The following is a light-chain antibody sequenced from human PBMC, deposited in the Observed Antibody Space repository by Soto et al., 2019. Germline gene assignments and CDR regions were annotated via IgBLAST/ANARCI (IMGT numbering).Light chain of an antibody. J-gene: IGLJ1*01. CDR1: SSDVGGYNS. V-gene: IGLV2-11*01. Sequence: SALTHPRSVSGSPGQSFTVSCIGTSSDVGGYNSVSWYQEHPGKAPKLMIYDVIKRPSGVPDRFSGSKSGNTASLTISGLLAEDEADYYCCSYVGSYSYVFGTGTKVTVL. CDR2: DVI. CDR3: CSYVGSYSYV.